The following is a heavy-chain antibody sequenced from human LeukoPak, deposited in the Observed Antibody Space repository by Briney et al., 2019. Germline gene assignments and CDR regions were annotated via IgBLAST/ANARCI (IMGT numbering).Heavy chain of an antibody. CDR1: GFTFNTFT. Sequence: PGGSLRLSCAASGFTFNTFTMNWVRQAPGKGLEWVSYIRRSGSQIYYADSVKGRFTISRDDAKNSLYLQMSALRDDDTAIYYCTRDPHALDYWGQGTLVSVSS. V-gene: IGHV3-48*02. CDR3: TRDPHALDY. J-gene: IGHJ4*02. CDR2: IRRSGSQI.